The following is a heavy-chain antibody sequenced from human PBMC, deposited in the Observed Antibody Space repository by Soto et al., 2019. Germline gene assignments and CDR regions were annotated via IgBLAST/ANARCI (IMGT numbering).Heavy chain of an antibody. D-gene: IGHD3-10*01. CDR1: GGSISSYY. J-gene: IGHJ5*02. Sequence: PSETLSLTCTVSGGSISSYYWSWIRQPPGKGLEWIGYIYYSGSTNYNPSLKSRVTISVDTSKNQFSLKLSSVTAADTAVYYCARTFKVREVIGWFNPWGRETVLTVSS. V-gene: IGHV4-59*08. CDR2: IYYSGST. CDR3: ARTFKVREVIGWFNP.